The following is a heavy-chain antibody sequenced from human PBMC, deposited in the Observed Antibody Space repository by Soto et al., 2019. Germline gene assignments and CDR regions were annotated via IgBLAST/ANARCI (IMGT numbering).Heavy chain of an antibody. Sequence: PGGSLRLSCAASGFTFSSYEMNWVRQAPGKGLEWVSYISSSGSTIYYADSVKGRFTISRDNAKNSLYLQMNSLRAEDTAVYYCASDGAVAADYYYYGMDVWGQGTTVTVSS. CDR1: GFTFSSYE. CDR2: ISSSGSTI. J-gene: IGHJ6*02. D-gene: IGHD6-19*01. CDR3: ASDGAVAADYYYYGMDV. V-gene: IGHV3-48*03.